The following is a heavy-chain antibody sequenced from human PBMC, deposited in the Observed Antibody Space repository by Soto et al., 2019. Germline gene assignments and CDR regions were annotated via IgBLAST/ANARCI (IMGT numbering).Heavy chain of an antibody. D-gene: IGHD3-3*01. CDR1: GFSLSTSGAA. CDR2: IYWDGDK. CDR3: AHRATMTIFGLIIDNGIWFDP. J-gene: IGHJ5*02. Sequence: QINLIESGPTLVKPTQTLTLTCTFSGFSLSTSGAAVGWVRQPPGRALEWLALIYWDGDKRYNASLGNRLTITKDTSRNQEVLTLTNVDPADTATYYCAHRATMTIFGLIIDNGIWFDPWGQGTRVIVSS. V-gene: IGHV2-5*02.